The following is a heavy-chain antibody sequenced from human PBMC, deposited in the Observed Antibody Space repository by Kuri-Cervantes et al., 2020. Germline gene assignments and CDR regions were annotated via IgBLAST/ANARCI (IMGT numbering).Heavy chain of an antibody. CDR1: GYTFTSYG. V-gene: IGHV1-18*01. J-gene: IGHJ4*02. D-gene: IGHD3-22*01. CDR3: ARSGDYYDSSGYYSCDY. CDR2: ISAYNANT. Sequence: ASVKVSCKASGYTFTSYGFSWVRQAPGQGLEWMGWISAYNANTNYAQRLQGRVTMTTDTSTSTAYMELRSLRSEDTAVYYCARSGDYYDSSGYYSCDYWGQGTLVTVSS.